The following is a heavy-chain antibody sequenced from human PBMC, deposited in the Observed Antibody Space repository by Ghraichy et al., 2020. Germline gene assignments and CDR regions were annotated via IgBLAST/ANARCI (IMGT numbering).Heavy chain of an antibody. CDR3: ARDGLCAMGYSSGCHGGYNWFDP. J-gene: IGHJ5*02. CDR1: GGTFSSYT. D-gene: IGHD6-19*01. Sequence: SVKVSCKASGGTFSSYTISWVRQAPGQGLEWMGRIIPILGIANYAQKFQGRVTITADKSTSTAYMELSSLRSEDTAVYYCARDGLCAMGYSSGCHGGYNWFDPWGQGTLVTVSS. CDR2: IIPILGIA. V-gene: IGHV1-69*04.